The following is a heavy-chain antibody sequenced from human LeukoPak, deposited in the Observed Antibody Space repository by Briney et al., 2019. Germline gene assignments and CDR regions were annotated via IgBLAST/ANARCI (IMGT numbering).Heavy chain of an antibody. CDR1: GGTFSSYA. CDR2: IIPIFGTA. CDR3: ARDRRLRGPGSYSNYFDY. V-gene: IGHV1-69*05. J-gene: IGHJ4*02. Sequence: SVKVSRKASGGTFSSYAISWVRQAPGQGLEWMGRIIPIFGTANYAQKFQGRVTITTDESTSTAYTELSSLRSEDTAVYYCARDRRLRGPGSYSNYFDYWGQGTLVTVSS. D-gene: IGHD3-10*01.